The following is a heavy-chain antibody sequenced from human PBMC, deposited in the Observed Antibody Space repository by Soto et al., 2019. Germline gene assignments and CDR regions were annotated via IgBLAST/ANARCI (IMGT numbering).Heavy chain of an antibody. D-gene: IGHD3-3*01. CDR2: ISGSGGST. CDR1: GFTFSSYA. CDR3: AKLLYDFWSGVYYSDY. Sequence: GGSLRLSCAASGFTFSSYAMSWVRQAPGKGLEWVSAISGSGGSTYYADSVKGRFTISSDNSKNTLYLQMNSLRAEDTAVYYCAKLLYDFWSGVYYSDYWGQGTLVTVSS. V-gene: IGHV3-23*01. J-gene: IGHJ4*02.